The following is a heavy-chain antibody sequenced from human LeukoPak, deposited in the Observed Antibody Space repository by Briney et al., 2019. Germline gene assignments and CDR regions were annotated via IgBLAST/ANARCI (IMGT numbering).Heavy chain of an antibody. CDR1: GFTFSDYS. V-gene: IGHV3-48*02. D-gene: IGHD3-3*01. CDR3: ARDSNEITIFGVALQGDLAFDI. CDR2: ISSSLSPKTI. Sequence: GGSLRLSCTVSGFTFSDYSMTWVRQAPGKGLEWIAYISSSLSPKTIYYADSVKGRFTISRDDAENLLYLQMNSLRDEDTAAYYCARDSNEITIFGVALQGDLAFDIWGQGTMVTVSS. J-gene: IGHJ3*02.